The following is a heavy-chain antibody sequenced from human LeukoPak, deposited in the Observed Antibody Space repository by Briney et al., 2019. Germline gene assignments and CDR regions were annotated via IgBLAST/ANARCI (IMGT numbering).Heavy chain of an antibody. J-gene: IGHJ4*02. Sequence: ASVKVSCKASGYTFTGYYMHWVRQAPGQGLEWMGWINPNSGGTNYAQKFQGRVTMTRDTSISTAYMELSSLRSEDTAVYYCAQNNYDSSGYYENWGQGTLVTVSS. CDR3: AQNNYDSSGYYEN. D-gene: IGHD3-22*01. CDR2: INPNSGGT. CDR1: GYTFTGYY. V-gene: IGHV1-2*02.